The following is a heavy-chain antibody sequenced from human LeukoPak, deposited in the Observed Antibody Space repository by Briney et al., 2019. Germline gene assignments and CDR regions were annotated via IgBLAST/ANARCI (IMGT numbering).Heavy chain of an antibody. CDR2: IYYSGST. D-gene: IGHD3-9*01. Sequence: SETLSLTCTVSGGSISSYYWSWIRQPPGKGLEWIGYIYYSGSTNYNPSLKSRVTISVDTSKNQFSLKLSSVTAADTAVYYCATSGLYYDILTGYSDTFDYWGQGTLVTVSS. CDR3: ATSGLYYDILTGYSDTFDY. V-gene: IGHV4-59*01. CDR1: GGSISSYY. J-gene: IGHJ4*02.